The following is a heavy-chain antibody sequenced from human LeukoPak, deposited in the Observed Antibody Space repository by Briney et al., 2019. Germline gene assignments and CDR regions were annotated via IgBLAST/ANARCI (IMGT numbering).Heavy chain of an antibody. CDR3: ARDRRWFGGSYF. V-gene: IGHV3-7*01. CDR1: GFTFNSYW. CDR2: IKEDGSEK. Sequence: PGGSLRLSCAASGFTFNSYWMSWVRQAPGKGLEWVANIKEDGSEKYYVDSVEGRFTISRDNAKNSLYLQMNSLRGEDTAVYYCARDRRWFGGSYFWGQGALVTVSS. D-gene: IGHD3-10*01. J-gene: IGHJ4*02.